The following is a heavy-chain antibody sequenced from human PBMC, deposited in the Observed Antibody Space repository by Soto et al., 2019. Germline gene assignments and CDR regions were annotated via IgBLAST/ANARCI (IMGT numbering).Heavy chain of an antibody. V-gene: IGHV1-18*01. D-gene: IGHD2-2*02. CDR2: INTHNGNT. Sequence: ASVKVSCKASGYTFTTYGISWVRQAPGQGLEWLGWINTHNGNTNYAQNLQGRVIMTADTSASTAYMELSSLRSEDTAVYYCARGVGLYSNYDYWGQGTLVTVSS. CDR3: ARGVGLYSNYDY. CDR1: GYTFTTYG. J-gene: IGHJ4*02.